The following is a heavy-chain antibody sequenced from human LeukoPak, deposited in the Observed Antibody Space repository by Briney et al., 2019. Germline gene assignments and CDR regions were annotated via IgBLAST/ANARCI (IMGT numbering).Heavy chain of an antibody. J-gene: IGHJ6*02. CDR1: GFTFSSYS. CDR3: ARGYNYGPGKGRDV. V-gene: IGHV3-48*02. Sequence: PGGTLRLSCAASGFTFSSYSMSWVRQPPGKGLEWVSFISSSMSTKYYADSVKGRFTIARDNAKNSLYLQMNSLRDEEEAVYYCARGYNYGPGKGRDVWGQGTTVTVSS. D-gene: IGHD1-1*01. CDR2: ISSSMSTK.